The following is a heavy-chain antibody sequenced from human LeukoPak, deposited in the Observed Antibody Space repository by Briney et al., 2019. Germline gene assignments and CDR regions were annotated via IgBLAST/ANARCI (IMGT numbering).Heavy chain of an antibody. CDR2: IGIRGDT. CDR1: GFTFIDYD. V-gene: IGHV3-13*01. D-gene: IGHD6-19*01. Sequence: GGSLRLPCAASGFTFIDYDMHWVRQVIGKGLEWVSAIGIRGDTHYSGSVKGRFTISRENAESSLYLQMNSLRAEDTAVYYCARGGIQVSGIDEFDYWGQGTLVTVSS. CDR3: ARGGIQVSGIDEFDY. J-gene: IGHJ4*02.